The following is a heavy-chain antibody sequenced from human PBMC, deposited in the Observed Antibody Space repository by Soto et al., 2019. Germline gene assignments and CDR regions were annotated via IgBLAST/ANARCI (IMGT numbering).Heavy chain of an antibody. CDR3: ARDDIVVVVAAYGFDP. CDR1: GYTFTSYY. V-gene: IGHV1-46*01. Sequence: ASVKVSCKASGYTFTSYYMHWVRQAPGQGLEWMGIINPSGGSTSYVQKFQGRVTITSDTSASTSYMELSSLRSEDTAVYYCARDDIVVVVAAYGFDPWGQGTLVTVSS. J-gene: IGHJ5*02. D-gene: IGHD2-15*01. CDR2: INPSGGST.